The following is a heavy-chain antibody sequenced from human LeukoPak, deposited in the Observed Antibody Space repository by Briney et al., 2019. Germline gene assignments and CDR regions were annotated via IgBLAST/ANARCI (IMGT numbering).Heavy chain of an antibody. CDR3: AITMVRGVIVFDY. D-gene: IGHD3-10*01. V-gene: IGHV3-66*01. Sequence: GGSVRLSCAASGFTFSSYSMNWVRQAPGKGLEWVSVIYSGGSTYYADSVKGRFTISRDNSKNTLYLQMNSLRAEDTAVYYCAITMVRGVIVFDYWGQGTLVTVSS. CDR2: IYSGGST. CDR1: GFTFSSYS. J-gene: IGHJ4*02.